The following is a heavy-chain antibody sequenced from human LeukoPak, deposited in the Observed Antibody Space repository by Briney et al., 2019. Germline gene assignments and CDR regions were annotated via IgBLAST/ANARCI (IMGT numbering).Heavy chain of an antibody. CDR2: INPNSGNT. D-gene: IGHD6-13*01. J-gene: IGHJ3*02. CDR3: ARGNAGRNNAFDI. Sequence: GASVKVSCKASGYTFTSYDINWVRQATGQGLEWMGWINPNSGNTGYAQKSQGRVTMTRNTSRSTAYMELSSLRSEDTAVYYCARGNAGRNNAFDIWGQGTMVTVSS. V-gene: IGHV1-8*01. CDR1: GYTFTSYD.